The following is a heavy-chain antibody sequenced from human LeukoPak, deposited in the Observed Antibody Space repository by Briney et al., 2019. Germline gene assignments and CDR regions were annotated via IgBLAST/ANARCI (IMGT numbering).Heavy chain of an antibody. D-gene: IGHD6-6*01. CDR3: ATRDSSSSPFDY. Sequence: PGGSLRLSCAASGFTFSSYGMHWVRQAPGKGLEWVAFIRYDGSNKYYADSVKGRFTISRDNSKNTLYLQMNSLRAEDTAVYYCATRDSSSSPFDYWGQGTLVTVSS. CDR2: IRYDGSNK. CDR1: GFTFSSYG. J-gene: IGHJ4*02. V-gene: IGHV3-30*02.